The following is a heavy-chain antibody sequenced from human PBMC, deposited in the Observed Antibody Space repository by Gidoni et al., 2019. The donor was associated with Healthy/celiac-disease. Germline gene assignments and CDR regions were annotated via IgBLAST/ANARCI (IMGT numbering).Heavy chain of an antibody. Sequence: EVQLVESGGGLVQPGGSLRLSCAASGFPFSSYWMHWVRQAPGKGLVWVSRINSDGSSTSYADSVKGRFTISRDNAKNTLYLQMNSLRAEDTAVYYCARADQQLVYYYYGMDVWGQGTTVTVSS. CDR1: GFPFSSYW. D-gene: IGHD6-13*01. CDR3: ARADQQLVYYYYGMDV. V-gene: IGHV3-74*01. CDR2: INSDGSST. J-gene: IGHJ6*02.